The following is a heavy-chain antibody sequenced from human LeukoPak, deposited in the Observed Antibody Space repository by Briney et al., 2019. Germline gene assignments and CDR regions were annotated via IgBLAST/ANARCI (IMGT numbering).Heavy chain of an antibody. V-gene: IGHV1-69*01. D-gene: IGHD3-22*01. CDR2: LIPIFGTA. CDR1: GGTFSSYA. Sequence: SVKVSCKASGGTFSSYAISWVRQAPGQGLEWMGGLIPIFGTANYAQKFQGRVTITADESTSTAYMELSSLRSEDTAVYYCARSYYYDSSGWYYFDYWGQGTLVTVSS. J-gene: IGHJ4*02. CDR3: ARSYYYDSSGWYYFDY.